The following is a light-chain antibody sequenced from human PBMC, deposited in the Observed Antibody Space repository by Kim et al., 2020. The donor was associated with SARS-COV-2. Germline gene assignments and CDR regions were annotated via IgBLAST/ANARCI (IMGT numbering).Light chain of an antibody. V-gene: IGKV1-27*01. Sequence: ASEGERVTITCRASQGVCDYLAWYQQKPGKVPRLLIYGASTLDTGVPARFSGSGSGTEFTLTISSLQSEDVAPYYCQKYDEAPLTFGGGTKVDIK. CDR1: QGVCDY. CDR3: QKYDEAPLT. CDR2: GAS. J-gene: IGKJ4*01.